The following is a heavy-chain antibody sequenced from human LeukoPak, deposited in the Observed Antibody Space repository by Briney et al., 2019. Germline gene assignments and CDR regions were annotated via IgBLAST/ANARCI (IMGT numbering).Heavy chain of an antibody. V-gene: IGHV4-39*01. J-gene: IGHJ6*03. CDR3: ARQGRTVYDILTGYYSGGYYYYYMDV. CDR2: IYYSGST. D-gene: IGHD3-9*01. Sequence: SETLSLTCTVSGGSISSSSYYWGWIRQPPGKGLEWIGSIYYSGSTYYNPSLKSRVTISVDTSKNQFSLKLSSVTAADTAVYYCARQGRTVYDILTGYYSGGYYYYYMDVWGKGTTVTISS. CDR1: GGSISSSSYY.